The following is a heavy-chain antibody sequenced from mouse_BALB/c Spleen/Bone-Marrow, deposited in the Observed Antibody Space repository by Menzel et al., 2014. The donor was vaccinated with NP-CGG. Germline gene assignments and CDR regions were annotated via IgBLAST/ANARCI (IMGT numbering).Heavy chain of an antibody. D-gene: IGHD4-1*01. Sequence: VQLQQSGPGLVAPSQSLSITCTVSGFSLASYGVHWVRQPPGKGLEWLGVIWAGGSTNYNSALMSRLSISKDNSKSQVFLKMNSRQTDDTAMYYCSRDRGLGRFAYWGQGTLVTVSA. CDR1: GFSLASYG. CDR3: SRDRGLGRFAY. CDR2: IWAGGST. J-gene: IGHJ3*01. V-gene: IGHV2-9*02.